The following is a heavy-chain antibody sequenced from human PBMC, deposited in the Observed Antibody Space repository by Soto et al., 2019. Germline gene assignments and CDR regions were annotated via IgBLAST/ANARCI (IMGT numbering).Heavy chain of an antibody. CDR3: VKGEYYYDSSGYYPFDY. CDR1: GFTFSIYA. V-gene: IGHV3-64D*06. D-gene: IGHD3-22*01. CDR2: ISTNGGST. J-gene: IGHJ4*02. Sequence: GGSLRLSCSASGFTFSIYATHWVRQAPGKGLEYVSSISTNGGSTDYADSVKGRFTISRDNSKNTVYLQMSSLRVEDTAVYYCVKGEYYYDSSGYYPFDYWGQGTLVTVSS.